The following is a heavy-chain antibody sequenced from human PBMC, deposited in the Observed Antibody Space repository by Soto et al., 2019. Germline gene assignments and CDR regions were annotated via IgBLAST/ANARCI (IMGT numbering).Heavy chain of an antibody. CDR1: GFTFSIYG. CDR3: AKGGYYDSSGTLQGDY. D-gene: IGHD3-22*01. Sequence: AGSMKLSCAASGFTFSIYGIHWVCKAQGKGLEWVAVISYDGSNKYYADSVKDRFTISRDNSKNTLYLQMNSLRAEDTAVYYCAKGGYYDSSGTLQGDYWGQGTLVTVPS. J-gene: IGHJ4*02. V-gene: IGHV3-30*18. CDR2: ISYDGSNK.